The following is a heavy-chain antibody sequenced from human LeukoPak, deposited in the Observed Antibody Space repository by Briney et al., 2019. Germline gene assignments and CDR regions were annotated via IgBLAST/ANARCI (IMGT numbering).Heavy chain of an antibody. CDR2: IVSAGDK. CDR1: GFVLSDYG. V-gene: IGHV3-13*01. Sequence: GGSLRLSCAASGFVLSDYGIHWVRQGIGKGLDWVSGIVSAGDKYYAGSERGRFTISRENAENFVYLQMNGLRAEDTAIYYCVRAKRETSSRPWTSGMDVWGQGTTVTVSS. J-gene: IGHJ6*02. D-gene: IGHD3/OR15-3a*01. CDR3: VRAKRETSSRPWTSGMDV.